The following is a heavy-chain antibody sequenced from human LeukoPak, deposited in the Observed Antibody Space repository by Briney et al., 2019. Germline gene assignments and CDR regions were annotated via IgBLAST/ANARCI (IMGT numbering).Heavy chain of an antibody. CDR2: INPNNGGT. V-gene: IGHV1-2*02. Sequence: ASVKVSFKASGYSFTAYYVHWVRQAPGQGLEWMGWINPNNGGTDYAQKFQGRVTMTRDTSSSTAFMKLSRLKSDDTAVYYCARGLSYYSASGSYYNLPDYWGQGTLVTVSS. CDR3: ARGLSYYSASGSYYNLPDY. D-gene: IGHD3-10*01. CDR1: GYSFTAYY. J-gene: IGHJ4*02.